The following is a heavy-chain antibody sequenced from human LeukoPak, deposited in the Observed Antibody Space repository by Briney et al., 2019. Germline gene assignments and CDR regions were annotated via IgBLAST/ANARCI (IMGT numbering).Heavy chain of an antibody. V-gene: IGHV4-59*12. Sequence: SETLSLTCTVSGGSISSYYWSWIRQPPEKGLEWIGYIYYSGSTNYNPSLKSRVTISVDTSKNQFSLKLSSVTAADTAVYYCARGWGYCSGGSCPDYWGQGTMVTVSS. CDR3: ARGWGYCSGGSCPDY. J-gene: IGHJ4*02. CDR1: GGSISSYY. CDR2: IYYSGST. D-gene: IGHD2-15*01.